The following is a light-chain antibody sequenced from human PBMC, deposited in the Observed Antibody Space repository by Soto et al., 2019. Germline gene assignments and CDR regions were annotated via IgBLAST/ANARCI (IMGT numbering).Light chain of an antibody. CDR3: QQRNNWPWT. Sequence: DIVLTQSPATLSLSPGQTATLYCRASQSVSSSLAWYQQEAGQAPRLLIYEGSNRATGIPTRFSGSGSGTDFTLTISGLEPEDFAVYYCQQRNNWPWTFGQGTKV. CDR1: QSVSSS. J-gene: IGKJ1*01. CDR2: EGS. V-gene: IGKV3-11*01.